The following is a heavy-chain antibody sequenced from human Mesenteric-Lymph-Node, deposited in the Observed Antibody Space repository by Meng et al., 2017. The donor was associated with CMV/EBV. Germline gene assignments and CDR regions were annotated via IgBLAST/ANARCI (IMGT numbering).Heavy chain of an antibody. CDR3: ARHGGYCSTTSCYINWFDP. Sequence: SETLSLTCTVSGGSISSGDYYWSWIRQPPGKGLEWIGYIYYSGSTYYNPSLKSRVTISVDTSKNQFSLKLSSVTASDTAVYYCARHGGYCSTTSCYINWFDPWGRGTLVAVSS. J-gene: IGHJ5*02. D-gene: IGHD2-2*01. CDR1: GGSISSGDYY. CDR2: IYYSGST. V-gene: IGHV4-30-4*08.